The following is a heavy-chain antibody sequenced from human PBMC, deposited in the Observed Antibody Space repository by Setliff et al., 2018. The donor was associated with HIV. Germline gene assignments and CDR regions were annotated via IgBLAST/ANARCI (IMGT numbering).Heavy chain of an antibody. D-gene: IGHD6-19*01. J-gene: IGHJ5*01. CDR1: GGSIRTGNYY. CDR2: IHTTGSI. Sequence: PSETLSLTCTVSGGSIRTGNYYWNWLRPPAGKGLEWIGHIHTTGSITYNPSLRSRVTISLDTSKNQVSLSLASVTAADTAVYYCARDGGGSGWSLGEFDFWGQGTLVTVSS. CDR3: ARDGGGSGWSLGEFDF. V-gene: IGHV4-61*09.